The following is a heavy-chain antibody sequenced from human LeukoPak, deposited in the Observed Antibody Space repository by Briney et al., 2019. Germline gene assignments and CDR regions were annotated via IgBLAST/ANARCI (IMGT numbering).Heavy chain of an antibody. J-gene: IGHJ6*03. Sequence: SVKVSCTSPGGTFTSYTICCVRQTPGQGLEWMGGIIPISGVANYAQKFQGRVTITTVESTSTAYMELSSLRSDDTAVYYCARGPQMASIVYYYYYYMDVWGKGTTVTVSS. D-gene: IGHD5-24*01. CDR1: GGTFTSYT. V-gene: IGHV1-69*05. CDR3: ARGPQMASIVYYYYYYMDV. CDR2: IIPISGVA.